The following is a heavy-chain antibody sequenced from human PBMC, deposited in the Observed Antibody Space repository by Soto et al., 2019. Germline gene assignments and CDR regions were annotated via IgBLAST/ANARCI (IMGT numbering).Heavy chain of an antibody. J-gene: IGHJ5*02. CDR3: ARSVNYVRFTWFDP. V-gene: IGHV1-18*01. CDR2: ISAHNGNT. D-gene: IGHD1-7*01. Sequence: ASVKVSCKACGYTFTSYGISWVRQAPGQGLEWMGWISAHNGNTNYAQKLQGRVTMTTDTSTSTAYMELRSLRSDDTAVYYCARSVNYVRFTWFDPWGQGTLVTVSS. CDR1: GYTFTSYG.